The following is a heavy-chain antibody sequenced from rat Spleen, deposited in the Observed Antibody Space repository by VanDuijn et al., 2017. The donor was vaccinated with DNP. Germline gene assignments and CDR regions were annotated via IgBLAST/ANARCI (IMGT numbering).Heavy chain of an antibody. V-gene: IGHV3-3*01. CDR2: VNSAGST. Sequence: EVQLQESGPGLVKPSQSLSLTCSVTGYSITSSYRWNWIRKFPGNKLEWMGSVNSAGSTNYNPSLKSRISITRDISKNQLFLQVNSVTAEDTATYHCARWPGYNPPYAMDVWGQGTSVTVSS. CDR1: GYSITSSYR. D-gene: IGHD1-4*01. CDR3: ARWPGYNPPYAMDV. J-gene: IGHJ4*01.